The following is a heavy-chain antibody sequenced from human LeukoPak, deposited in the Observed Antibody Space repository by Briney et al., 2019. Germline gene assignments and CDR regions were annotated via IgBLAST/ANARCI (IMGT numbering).Heavy chain of an antibody. V-gene: IGHV3-66*01. Sequence: PGGTLRLSCAASGFTVSSSYMSWVRQAPGKGLEWVSVIYSGGSTYYEDSVKGRFTISRDNSKNTLYLQMNSLRAEDTAVYYCAREYRGEYYFAYWGQGTLVTVS. CDR1: GFTVSSSY. CDR2: IYSGGST. CDR3: AREYRGEYYFAY. D-gene: IGHD3-10*01. J-gene: IGHJ4*02.